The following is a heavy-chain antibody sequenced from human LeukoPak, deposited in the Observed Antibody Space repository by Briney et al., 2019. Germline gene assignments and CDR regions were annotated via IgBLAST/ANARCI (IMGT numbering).Heavy chain of an antibody. CDR3: ATLGYGDYVDY. Sequence: PSETLSLTCTVSGGSISSSSYYWGWIRQPPGKGLEWIGSIYYSGSTSSTPSLKSRVTISVDTSKNQFSLKLSSVTAADTAVYYCATLGYGDYVDYWGQGTLVTVSS. D-gene: IGHD4-17*01. J-gene: IGHJ4*02. CDR1: GGSISSSSYY. V-gene: IGHV4-39*01. CDR2: IYYSGST.